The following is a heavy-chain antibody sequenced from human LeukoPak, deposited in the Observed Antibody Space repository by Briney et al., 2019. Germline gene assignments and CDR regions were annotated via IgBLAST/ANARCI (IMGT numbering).Heavy chain of an antibody. J-gene: IGHJ5*02. CDR1: GYTFTAYY. CDR3: ARAASGLDP. D-gene: IGHD3-10*01. Sequence: ASVKVSCKASGYTFTAYYIHWVRQVPGQGLERMGWVHPNSGVTNSTQTFQGRVTMTRDKSINTAYMELSRLTSDDTAVYYCARAASGLDPWGQGTLVTVSS. CDR2: VHPNSGVT. V-gene: IGHV1-2*02.